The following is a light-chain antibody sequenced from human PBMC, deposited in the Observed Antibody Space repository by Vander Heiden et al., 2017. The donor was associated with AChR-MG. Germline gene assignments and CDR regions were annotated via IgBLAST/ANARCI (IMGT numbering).Light chain of an antibody. CDR2: GVS. J-gene: IGKJ5*01. Sequence: IQMTQSPSSLSASVGDRVTITFRASQSVTTYLSWFQQRPGKAPRLLIYGVSTLHSGVPSRFSGGGSGTEVTLTISSLQPEDFAIYYCQQTYTTTSFGQGTRLDIK. CDR3: QQTYTTTS. CDR1: QSVTTY. V-gene: IGKV1-39*01.